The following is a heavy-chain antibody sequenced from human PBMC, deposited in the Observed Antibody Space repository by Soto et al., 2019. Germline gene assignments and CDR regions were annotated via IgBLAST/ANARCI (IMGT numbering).Heavy chain of an antibody. CDR2: IYYSGST. J-gene: IGHJ6*02. D-gene: IGHD3-9*01. CDR3: ARDIRLTGYRDGMDV. Sequence: SETLSLTCTVSGGSISSGGYYWSWIRQHPGKGLEWIGYIYYSGSTYYNPSLKSRVTISVDTSKNQFSLKLSSVTAADTAVYYCARDIRLTGYRDGMDVWGQGTTVTVSS. V-gene: IGHV4-31*03. CDR1: GGSISSGGYY.